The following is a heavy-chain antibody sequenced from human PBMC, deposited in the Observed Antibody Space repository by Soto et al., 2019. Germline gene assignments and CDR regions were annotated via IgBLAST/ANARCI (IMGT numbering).Heavy chain of an antibody. V-gene: IGHV4-39*01. CDR1: GGSISSSSYY. J-gene: IGHJ4*02. Sequence: PSETLSLTCTVSGGSISSSSYYWGWIRQPPGKGLEWIGSIYYSGSTYYNPSLKSRVTISVDTSKNQFSLKLSSVTAADTAVYYCATVVPRAAFDYWGQGTLVTVSS. D-gene: IGHD2-2*01. CDR3: ATVVPRAAFDY. CDR2: IYYSGST.